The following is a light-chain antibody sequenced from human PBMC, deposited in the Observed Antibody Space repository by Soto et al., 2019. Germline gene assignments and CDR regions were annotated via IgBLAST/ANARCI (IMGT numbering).Light chain of an antibody. CDR2: DVI. J-gene: IGLJ2*01. CDR3: SSYTTDSPHFL. CDR1: DSDVGAYYF. Sequence: QSALSQPASVSGSPGQSITISCTGSDSDVGAYYFVSWYQHHPGKAPKLIIYDVIHRPSGVSDRFSGSKSGNTASLTISGLQSEDGADYYCSSYTTDSPHFLFGGGPKVTVL. V-gene: IGLV2-14*01.